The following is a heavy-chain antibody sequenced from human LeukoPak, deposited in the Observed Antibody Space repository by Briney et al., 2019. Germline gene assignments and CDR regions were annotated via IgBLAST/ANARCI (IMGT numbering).Heavy chain of an antibody. CDR1: GYTLTELS. J-gene: IGHJ5*02. D-gene: IGHD4-17*01. CDR2: FDPEDGET. V-gene: IGHV1-24*01. CDR3: ATDLDSRDGEYVSWFDP. Sequence: GASVKVSCKVSGYTLTELSMHWVRQAPGKGLEWVGGFDPEDGETIYAQKFQGRVTMTEDTSTDTAYMELSSLRSEDTAVYYCATDLDSRDGEYVSWFDPWGQGTLVTVSS.